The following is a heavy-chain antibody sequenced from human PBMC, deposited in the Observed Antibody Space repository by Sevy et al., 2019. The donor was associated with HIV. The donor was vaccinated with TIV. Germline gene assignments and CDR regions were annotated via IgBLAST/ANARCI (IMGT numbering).Heavy chain of an antibody. D-gene: IGHD1-26*01. CDR1: GGSITSLY. CDR3: AGENAWGRGYS. J-gene: IGHJ4*02. V-gene: IGHV4-59*08. Sequence: SETLSLTCTVSGGSITSLYWNWIRQPPGKGLEWIAIIYYNGHINYNTSLKSRVTLSLDTDKNQFSLRLSSVTAAETAMYYCAGENAWGRGYSWGQGTLVTVSS. CDR2: IYYNGHI.